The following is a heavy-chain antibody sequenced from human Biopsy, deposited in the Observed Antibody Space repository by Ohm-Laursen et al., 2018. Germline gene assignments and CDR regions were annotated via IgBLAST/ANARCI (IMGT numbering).Heavy chain of an antibody. Sequence: PSQTLSLTCAVSGYSISTGYYWGWIRQPPGKGLEWIGSIFHTGTTYYNPSLKSRVTISVDTSKNQFSLKLISVTAADTAVYYCVRRGSGGRSFDHWGQGTLVTVSS. D-gene: IGHD2-15*01. CDR2: IFHTGTT. CDR3: VRRGSGGRSFDH. V-gene: IGHV4-38-2*01. J-gene: IGHJ4*02. CDR1: GYSISTGYY.